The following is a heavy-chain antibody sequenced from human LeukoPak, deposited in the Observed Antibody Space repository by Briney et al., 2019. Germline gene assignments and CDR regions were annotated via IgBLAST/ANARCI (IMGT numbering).Heavy chain of an antibody. J-gene: IGHJ4*02. CDR2: ISGSGGST. V-gene: IGHV3-23*01. CDR1: GFTFSSYG. CDR3: ARRSSWYSPDY. D-gene: IGHD6-13*01. Sequence: GGSLRLSCAASGFTFSSYGMSWVRQAPGKGLEWVSAISGSGGSTYYADSVKGRFTISRDNAKNSLYLQMNSLRAEDTAVYYCARRSSWYSPDYWGQGTLVTVSS.